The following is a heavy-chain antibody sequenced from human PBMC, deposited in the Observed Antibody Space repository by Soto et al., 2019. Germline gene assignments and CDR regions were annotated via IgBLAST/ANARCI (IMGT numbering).Heavy chain of an antibody. CDR1: GASVSTINW. D-gene: IGHD5-12*01. CDR3: ARGGSSNWLRLFHQ. Sequence: PSETLSLTCAVSGASVSTINWWSWVRQPPGKGLEWIGEIYRSGNTNYNPSLKSRVTVSLDKSTNQFSLELTSVTAADTAVYYCARGGSSNWLRLFHQWGQGTLVTVSS. J-gene: IGHJ1*01. CDR2: IYRSGNT. V-gene: IGHV4-4*02.